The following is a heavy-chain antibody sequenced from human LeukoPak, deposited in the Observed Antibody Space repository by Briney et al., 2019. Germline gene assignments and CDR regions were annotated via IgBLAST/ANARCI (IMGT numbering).Heavy chain of an antibody. D-gene: IGHD3-22*01. CDR3: ARGSYYYDSTGPFSF. Sequence: GGSLRLSCVASGFTSSSYAMSWVRQAPGKGLEWVAVIWFDGSNKYYADSVKGRFTVSRDNSKNTLYLQMNSLRVEDTAVYYCARGSYYYDSTGPFSFWGQGTLVTVSS. CDR2: IWFDGSNK. V-gene: IGHV3-33*08. J-gene: IGHJ4*02. CDR1: GFTSSSYA.